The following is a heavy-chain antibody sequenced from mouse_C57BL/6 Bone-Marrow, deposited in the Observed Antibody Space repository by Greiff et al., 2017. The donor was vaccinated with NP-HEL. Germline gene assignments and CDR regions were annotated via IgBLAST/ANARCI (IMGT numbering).Heavy chain of an antibody. CDR1: GFTFSDYY. J-gene: IGHJ2*01. Sequence: EVQLVESEGGLVQPGSSMKLSCTASGFTFSDYYMAWVRQVPEKGLEWVANINYDGSSTYYLDSLKSRFIISRDNAKNILYLQMSSLKSEDTATYYCAREGPYDYDPHFDYWGQGTTLTVSS. D-gene: IGHD2-4*01. CDR2: INYDGSST. V-gene: IGHV5-16*01. CDR3: AREGPYDYDPHFDY.